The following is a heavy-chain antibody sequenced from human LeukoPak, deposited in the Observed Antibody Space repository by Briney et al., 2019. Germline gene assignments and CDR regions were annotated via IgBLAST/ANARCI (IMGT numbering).Heavy chain of an antibody. D-gene: IGHD6-6*01. CDR2: IIPIFGTA. V-gene: IGHV1-69*05. CDR3: ATFEYSSSSFDY. Sequence: SVKLSCKASGGTFSSYAISWVRQAPAQGLEWMGRIIPIFGTANYAQKFQGRVTITTDEYTSTAYMELSSLRSEDTAVYYCATFEYSSSSFDYWGQGTLVTVSS. J-gene: IGHJ4*02. CDR1: GGTFSSYA.